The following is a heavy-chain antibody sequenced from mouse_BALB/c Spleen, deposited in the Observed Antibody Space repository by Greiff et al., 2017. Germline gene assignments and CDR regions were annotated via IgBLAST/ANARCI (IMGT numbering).Heavy chain of an antibody. CDR1: GFTFSSYA. CDR3: ARSYGNYVYAMDY. D-gene: IGHD2-1*01. Sequence: EVKVVESGGGLVKPGGSLKLSCAASGFTFSSYAMSWVRQTPEKRLEWVASISSGGSTYYPDSVKGRFTISRDNARNILYLQMSSLRSEDTAMYYCARSYGNYVYAMDYWGQGTSVTVSS. J-gene: IGHJ4*01. V-gene: IGHV5-6-5*01. CDR2: ISSGGST.